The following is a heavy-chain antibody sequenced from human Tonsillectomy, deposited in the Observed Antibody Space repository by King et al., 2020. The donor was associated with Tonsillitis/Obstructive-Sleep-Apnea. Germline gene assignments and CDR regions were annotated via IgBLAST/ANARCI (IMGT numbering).Heavy chain of an antibody. V-gene: IGHV3-74*02. Sequence: VQLVESGGGLVQPGGSLRLSCAASGFTFSSYWMHWVRQAPGKGLVWVSRINSDGSTTSYADSVKGRFTISRDNAKNTLFLQMNSLRAEDTAVYYCARVGSVADLPAAPDYWGQGTLVTVSS. CDR1: GFTFSSYW. D-gene: IGHD2-2*01. CDR2: INSDGSTT. CDR3: ARVGSVADLPAAPDY. J-gene: IGHJ4*02.